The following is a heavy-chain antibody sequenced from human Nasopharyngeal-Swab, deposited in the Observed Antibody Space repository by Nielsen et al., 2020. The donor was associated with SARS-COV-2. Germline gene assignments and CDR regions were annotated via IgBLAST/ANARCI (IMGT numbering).Heavy chain of an antibody. CDR2: ISWNSGSI. J-gene: IGHJ4*02. Sequence: LSLTCAASGFIFDDYAMHWVRQAPGKGLEWVSGISWNSGSIGYADSVKGRFTISRDNAKNSLYLQMNSLGAEDTALYYCAKDTKPYSSTPFANWGQGTLVTVSP. CDR3: AKDTKPYSSTPFAN. CDR1: GFIFDDYA. V-gene: IGHV3-9*01. D-gene: IGHD6-13*01.